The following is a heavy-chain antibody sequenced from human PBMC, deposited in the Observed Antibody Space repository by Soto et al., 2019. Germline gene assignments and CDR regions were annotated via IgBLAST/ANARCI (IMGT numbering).Heavy chain of an antibody. Sequence: SETLSLTCTVSDGSISSSSYYWGWIRQPPGKGLEWIGSIYYSGSTYYNPSLKSRVTISVDTSKNQFSLKLSSVTAADTAVYYCARLGGSYGSGSYYKLYYYYYMDVWGKGTTVTVSS. J-gene: IGHJ6*03. CDR1: DGSISSSSYY. V-gene: IGHV4-39*01. CDR3: ARLGGSYGSGSYYKLYYYYYMDV. D-gene: IGHD3-10*01. CDR2: IYYSGST.